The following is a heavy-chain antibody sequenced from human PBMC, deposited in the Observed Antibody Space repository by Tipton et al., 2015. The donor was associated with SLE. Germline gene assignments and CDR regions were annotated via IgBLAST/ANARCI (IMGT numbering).Heavy chain of an antibody. CDR3: ASDYGGNSNYFDY. CDR2: ISSSSSYT. CDR1: GFTFSSYS. Sequence: SLRLSCAASGFTFSSYSMNWVRQAPGKGLEWVSSISSSSSYTNYADSVKGRFTISRDNAKNSLYLQMNSLRAEDTAVYYCASDYGGNSNYFDYWGQGTLVTVSS. D-gene: IGHD4-23*01. V-gene: IGHV3-21*04. J-gene: IGHJ4*02.